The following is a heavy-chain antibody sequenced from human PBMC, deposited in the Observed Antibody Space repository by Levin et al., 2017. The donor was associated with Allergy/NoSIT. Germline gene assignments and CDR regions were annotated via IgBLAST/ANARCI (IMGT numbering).Heavy chain of an antibody. Sequence: GGSLRLSCAASGFTFSSYGMHWVRQAPGKGLEWVAVISYDGSNKYYADSVKGRFTISRDNSKNTLYLQMNSLRAEDTAVYYCAKDEDPYVWGSYPDYWGQGTLVTVSS. CDR3: AKDEDPYVWGSYPDY. D-gene: IGHD3-16*01. CDR1: GFTFSSYG. J-gene: IGHJ4*02. CDR2: ISYDGSNK. V-gene: IGHV3-30*18.